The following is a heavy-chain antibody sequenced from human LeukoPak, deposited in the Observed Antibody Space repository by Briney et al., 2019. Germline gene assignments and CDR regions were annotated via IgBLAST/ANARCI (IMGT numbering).Heavy chain of an antibody. J-gene: IGHJ4*02. Sequence: PGGSLRLSCAASGFTFSTYWMSWVRQVPGKGVEWVANIKQDGSERNYVDSVKGRFTISRDNAKNSLYLQMNSLRVEDTAVYYCARDKVAGSMAGSNFDYWGQGTLVTVSS. D-gene: IGHD6-19*01. CDR1: GFTFSTYW. CDR2: IKQDGSER. CDR3: ARDKVAGSMAGSNFDY. V-gene: IGHV3-7*01.